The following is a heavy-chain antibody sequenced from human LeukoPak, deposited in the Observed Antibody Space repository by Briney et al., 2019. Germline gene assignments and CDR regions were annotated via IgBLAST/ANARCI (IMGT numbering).Heavy chain of an antibody. V-gene: IGHV4-4*07. CDR3: ARVGRRHDAFDI. J-gene: IGHJ3*02. CDR2: IYTSGST. CDR1: GGSISSYY. Sequence: SETLSLTCTVSGGSISSYYWSWIRQPAGKGLEWIGRIYTSGSTNYNPSLKSRVTMPVDTSKNQFSLKLSSVTAADTAVYYCARVGRRHDAFDIWGQGTMVTVSS.